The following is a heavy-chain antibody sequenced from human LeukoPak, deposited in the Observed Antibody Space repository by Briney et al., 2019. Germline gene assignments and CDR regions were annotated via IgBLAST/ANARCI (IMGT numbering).Heavy chain of an antibody. CDR3: AKIQRNRSGYLYYFDY. J-gene: IGHJ4*02. CDR1: RFTFSSYA. Sequence: GGSLRLSCAASRFTFSSYAMSWVRQAPGKGLEWVSAISGSGGSTYYADSVKGRFTISRDNSKNTLYLQMNSLRAEDTAVYYCAKIQRNRSGYLYYFDYWGQGTLVTVP. V-gene: IGHV3-23*01. D-gene: IGHD3-22*01. CDR2: ISGSGGST.